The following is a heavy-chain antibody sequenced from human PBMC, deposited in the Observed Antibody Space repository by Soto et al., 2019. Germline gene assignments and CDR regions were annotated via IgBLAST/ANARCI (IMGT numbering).Heavy chain of an antibody. CDR3: ARVGTTYYYYYGMDV. Sequence: SLKVSCKASGGTFSSYAISWVRQAPGQGLEWMGGIIPIFGTANYAQKFQGRVTITADESTSTAYMELSSLRSEDTAVYYCARVGTTYYYYYGMDVWGQGTTVTVSS. J-gene: IGHJ6*02. CDR1: GGTFSSYA. CDR2: IIPIFGTA. V-gene: IGHV1-69*13. D-gene: IGHD1-7*01.